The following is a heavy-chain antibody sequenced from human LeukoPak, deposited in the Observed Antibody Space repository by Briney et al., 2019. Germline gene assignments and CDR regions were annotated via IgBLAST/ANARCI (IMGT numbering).Heavy chain of an antibody. CDR3: AKDQLGSGYYYGMDV. CDR1: GFTFDDYA. Sequence: GGSLRLSCAASGFTFDDYAMHWVRQAPGKGLEWVSGISWNSGSIGCADSVKGRFTISRDNAKNSLYLQMNSLRAEDTALYYCAKDQLGSGYYYGMDVWGQGTTVTVSS. CDR2: ISWNSGSI. J-gene: IGHJ6*02. D-gene: IGHD7-27*01. V-gene: IGHV3-9*01.